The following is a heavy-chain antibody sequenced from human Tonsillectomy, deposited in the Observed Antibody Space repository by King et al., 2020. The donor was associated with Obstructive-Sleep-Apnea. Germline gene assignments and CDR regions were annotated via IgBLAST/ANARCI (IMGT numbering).Heavy chain of an antibody. J-gene: IGHJ6*02. V-gene: IGHV3-9*01. Sequence: LVESGGGLVQPGRSLRLSCAASGFTFDDYAMHWVRQPPGKGLEWVSSISWNSGSIGYADSVKGRFTISRDNAKNSLYLQVNSLRPEDTAFYYCAKGLSGGYAYHGMDVWGQGTTVTVSS. D-gene: IGHD2-15*01. CDR3: AKGLSGGYAYHGMDV. CDR1: GFTFDDYA. CDR2: ISWNSGSI.